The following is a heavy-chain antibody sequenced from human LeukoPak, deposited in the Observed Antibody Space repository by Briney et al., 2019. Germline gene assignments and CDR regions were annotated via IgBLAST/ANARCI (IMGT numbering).Heavy chain of an antibody. D-gene: IGHD2-8*01. CDR3: AASGYSTRWYYYDF. CDR2: IYYSGSS. J-gene: IGHJ4*02. CDR1: GGSISSSSYY. Sequence: SETLSLTCTVSGGSISSSSYYWGWIRQPPGKGLEWIGSIYYSGSSYYTPSLKSRLTISVDTSKDQFSLKLTSVTAADTAVYYCAASGYSTRWYYYDFWGQGTLVTVSS. V-gene: IGHV4-39*01.